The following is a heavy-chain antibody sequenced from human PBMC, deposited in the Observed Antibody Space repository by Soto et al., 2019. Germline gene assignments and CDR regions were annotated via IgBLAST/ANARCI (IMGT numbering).Heavy chain of an antibody. D-gene: IGHD2-15*01. Sequence: GGSLRLSCAASGFTVSSNYMSWVRQAPGQGLEWVSVIYSGGSTYYADSVKGRFTISRDNSKNTLYLQMNSLRAEDTAVYYCARDGVYCSGGSCQYYFDKGGQETLVTVSS. CDR2: IYSGGST. CDR3: ARDGVYCSGGSCQYYFDK. V-gene: IGHV3-53*01. CDR1: GFTVSSNY. J-gene: IGHJ4*02.